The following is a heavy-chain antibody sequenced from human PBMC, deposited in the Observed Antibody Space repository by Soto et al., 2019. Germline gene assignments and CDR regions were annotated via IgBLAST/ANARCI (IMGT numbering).Heavy chain of an antibody. Sequence: QVQLVQSGVEVKMPGASVKVSCKASGYTFSTFGVSWVRQAPGQGLEWMGWVSANNGNTNYAQKLQGRVTMTTETSTRTAYMELRSLTSDDTAVYYCAREYCKTIRCYGPDYWGQGTLVTVSS. CDR2: VSANNGNT. J-gene: IGHJ4*02. CDR3: AREYCKTIRCYGPDY. V-gene: IGHV1-18*01. CDR1: GYTFSTFG. D-gene: IGHD2-2*01.